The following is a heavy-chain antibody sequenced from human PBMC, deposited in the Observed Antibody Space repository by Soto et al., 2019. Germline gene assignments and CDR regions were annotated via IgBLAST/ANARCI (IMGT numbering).Heavy chain of an antibody. CDR2: ISAYNGNT. CDR3: ARDGYCSGGSCRGKLVDY. CDR1: GYTFTSYG. D-gene: IGHD2-15*01. Sequence: ASVKVSCKASGYTFTSYGIGWVRQAPGQGLEWMGWISAYNGNTNYAQKLQGRVTMTTDTSTSTAYMELRSLRSDDTAVYYCARDGYCSGGSCRGKLVDYWGQGTLVTVSS. J-gene: IGHJ4*02. V-gene: IGHV1-18*01.